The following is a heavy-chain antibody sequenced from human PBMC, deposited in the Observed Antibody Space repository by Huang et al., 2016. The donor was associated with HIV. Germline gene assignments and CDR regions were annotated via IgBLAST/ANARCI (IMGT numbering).Heavy chain of an antibody. Sequence: QVQLVESGGGVVQPGTSLRLSCAASGFIFSNFGMHWVRQAPGKGLEWVAVISYDGRSASYSDSVKGRFTISRDNDKNTLSLEMNRLRHDDTAVYYCAKESRWFSDFDQWGQGTLVTVSS. CDR1: GFIFSNFG. V-gene: IGHV3-30*18. D-gene: IGHD2-15*01. CDR3: AKESRWFSDFDQ. J-gene: IGHJ5*02. CDR2: ISYDGRSA.